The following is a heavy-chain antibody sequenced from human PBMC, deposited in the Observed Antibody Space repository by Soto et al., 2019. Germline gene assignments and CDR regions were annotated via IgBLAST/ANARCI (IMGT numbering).Heavy chain of an antibody. D-gene: IGHD7-27*01. Sequence: QVQLQESGPGLVKPSETLSLTCTVSGGSISSYYWSWIRQPPGKGLEWIGYIYYSGSTNYNPSLKSRVTISVDTSKNQFSLKLSSVTAADTAVYHCARHGDGYFDLWGRGTLVTVSS. V-gene: IGHV4-59*08. CDR2: IYYSGST. J-gene: IGHJ2*01. CDR1: GGSISSYY. CDR3: ARHGDGYFDL.